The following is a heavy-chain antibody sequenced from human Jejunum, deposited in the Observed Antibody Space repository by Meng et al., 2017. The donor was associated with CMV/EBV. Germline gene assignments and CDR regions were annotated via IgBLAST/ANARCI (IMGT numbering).Heavy chain of an antibody. V-gene: IGHV1-2*02. CDR3: ARDPLPLEHCLTSNRYDTGRGWFDT. J-gene: IGHJ5*02. Sequence: WVRQAPGQDLEWMGWIDPKNGDTKYEHKYQGRVTMTRDTSIDTAYMELSSLASDDTAVYYCARDPLPLEHCLTSNRYDTGRGWFDTWGQGTRVTVSS. CDR2: IDPKNGDT. D-gene: IGHD5-12*01.